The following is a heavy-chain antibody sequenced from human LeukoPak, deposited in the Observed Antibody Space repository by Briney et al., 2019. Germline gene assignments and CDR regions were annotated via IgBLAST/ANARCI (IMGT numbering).Heavy chain of an antibody. CDR3: AIDGGWSKYWFDR. D-gene: IGHD4-23*01. J-gene: IGHJ5*02. Sequence: SETLSLTCAVYGGSLSPYYWSWFRQPPGKGLEWIAEINHSGKTNYSPSLKSRVAISIDTSKKQFSLEVRSVTAADTAVYYCAIDGGWSKYWFDRWGEGTQVTHSS. CDR2: INHSGKT. V-gene: IGHV4-34*01. CDR1: GGSLSPYY.